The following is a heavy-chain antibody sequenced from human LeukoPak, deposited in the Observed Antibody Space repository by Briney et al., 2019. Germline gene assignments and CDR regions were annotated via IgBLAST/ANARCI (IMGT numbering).Heavy chain of an antibody. CDR2: ISYDGGNI. D-gene: IGHD6-19*01. V-gene: IGHV3-30*04. CDR3: ARDPLFSSGWSQNYFDY. CDR1: GVTFDDYA. Sequence: GGSLRLSCAPSGVTFDDYAMHWVRQAPGKGLEWVALISYDGGNIYYADSVQGRFTISRDNSKNTLYLQMNSLRPEDTAVYYCARDPLFSSGWSQNYFDYWGQGTLVTVSS. J-gene: IGHJ4*02.